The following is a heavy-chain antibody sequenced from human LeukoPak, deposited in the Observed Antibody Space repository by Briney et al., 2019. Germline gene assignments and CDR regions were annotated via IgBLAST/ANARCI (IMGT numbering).Heavy chain of an antibody. CDR1: GFTVSSNY. D-gene: IGHD1-26*01. J-gene: IGHJ3*02. CDR3: ARELRERGVFDI. CDR2: IYSDGST. Sequence: PGGSLRLSCAASGFTVSSNYMSWVRQAPGKGLEWVSEIYSDGSTYYAASVKDRFSISRDNSKNTVYLQMNSLRAEDAALYYCARELRERGVFDIWGQGTMVAVSS. V-gene: IGHV3-53*01.